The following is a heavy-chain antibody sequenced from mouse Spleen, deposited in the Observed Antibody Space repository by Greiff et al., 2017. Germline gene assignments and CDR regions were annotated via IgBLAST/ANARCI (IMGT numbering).Heavy chain of an antibody. J-gene: IGHJ1*01. Sequence: DVKLVESGPSLVKPSQTLSLTCSVTGDSITSGYWNWIRKFPGNKLEYMGYISYSGSTYYNPSLKSRISITRDTSKNQYYLQLNSVTTEDTATYYCARFTTVPFYWYFDVWGAGTTVTVSS. CDR1: GDSITSGY. CDR2: ISYSGST. V-gene: IGHV3-8*02. D-gene: IGHD1-1*01. CDR3: ARFTTVPFYWYFDV.